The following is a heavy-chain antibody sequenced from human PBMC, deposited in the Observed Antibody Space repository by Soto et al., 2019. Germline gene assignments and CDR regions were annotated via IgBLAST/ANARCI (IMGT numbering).Heavy chain of an antibody. V-gene: IGHV4-30-2*01. CDR2: IYHSGST. CDR3: ARDRGEKGRSAYYYYYGMDV. D-gene: IGHD3-10*01. J-gene: IGHJ6*02. Sequence: PSETLSLTCAVSGGSISSGGYSWSWIRQPPGKGLEWIGEIYHSGSTNYNPSLKSRVTISVDKSKNQFSLKLTSVTAADTAVYYCARDRGEKGRSAYYYYYGMDVWGQGTTVTVSS. CDR1: GGSISSGGYS.